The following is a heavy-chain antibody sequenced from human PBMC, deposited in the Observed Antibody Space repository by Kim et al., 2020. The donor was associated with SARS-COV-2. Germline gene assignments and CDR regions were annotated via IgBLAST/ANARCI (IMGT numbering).Heavy chain of an antibody. CDR2: INSDGSSI. V-gene: IGHV3-11*01. J-gene: IGHJ4*02. CDR3: VREPGN. Sequence: GGSLRLSCAASGFSFSDYYMNWIRQAPGKGLEWVAYINSDGSSINYADSVNGRFTISKDNTKKSLSLQMNSLTPEDTAVYYCVREPGNWGQGTLVTVSS. CDR1: GFSFSDYY.